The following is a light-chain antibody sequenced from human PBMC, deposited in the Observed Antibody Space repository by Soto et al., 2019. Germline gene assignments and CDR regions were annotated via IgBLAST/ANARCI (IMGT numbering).Light chain of an antibody. V-gene: IGKV2-28*01. Sequence: DVVMTQSPRSLAVTPGEPASISCKSSQRLLNSNGYNYLDWYLQRPGQSPQLLIYLGSNRASGVPDRFSGSGSGTDFTLTISSLQPEDFATYYCQQANSFPFTFGPGTKVDIK. CDR3: QQANSFPFT. CDR1: QRLLNSNGYNY. CDR2: LGS. J-gene: IGKJ3*01.